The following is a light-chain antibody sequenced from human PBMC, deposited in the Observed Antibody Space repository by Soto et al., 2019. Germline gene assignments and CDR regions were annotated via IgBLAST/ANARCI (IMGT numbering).Light chain of an antibody. J-gene: IGLJ1*01. V-gene: IGLV1-40*01. Sequence: QSVLTPRPSVSGAPGQRVTISCTGSSSNIGAGYDVHWYQQLPGTAPKLLIYGNSNRPSGVPDRFSGSKSGTSASLAITGLQAEDEADYYCQSYDSSLSYVFGNGTKLTVL. CDR2: GNS. CDR3: QSYDSSLSYV. CDR1: SSNIGAGYD.